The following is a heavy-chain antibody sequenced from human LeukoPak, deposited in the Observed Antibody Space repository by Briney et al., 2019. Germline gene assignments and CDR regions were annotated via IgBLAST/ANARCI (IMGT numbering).Heavy chain of an antibody. CDR2: IKPDGSLQ. V-gene: IGHV3-7*01. J-gene: IGHJ4*02. CDR3: ATSYDSSGCD. CDR1: GFIFSSFW. Sequence: QSGGSLRFSCTASGFIFSSFWMAWFRQAPGKGLEWVANIKPDGSLQFYGDSVKGRFTISRDNAKNSLYPQMNNLRAEDTALYYCATSYDSSGCDWGQGTLVTVSS. D-gene: IGHD3-22*01.